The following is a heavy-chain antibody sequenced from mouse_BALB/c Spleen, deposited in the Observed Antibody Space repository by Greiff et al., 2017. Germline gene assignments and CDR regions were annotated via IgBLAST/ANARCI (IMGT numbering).Heavy chain of an antibody. Sequence: DVMLVESGGGLVKPGGSLKLSCAASGFTFSSYAMSWVRQTPEKRLEWVASISSGGSTYYPDSVKGRFTISRDNARNILYLQMSSLRSEDTAMYYCARVGYGYWGQGTTLTVSS. V-gene: IGHV5-6-5*01. CDR3: ARVGYGY. CDR2: ISSGGST. J-gene: IGHJ2*01. CDR1: GFTFSSYA. D-gene: IGHD1-2*01.